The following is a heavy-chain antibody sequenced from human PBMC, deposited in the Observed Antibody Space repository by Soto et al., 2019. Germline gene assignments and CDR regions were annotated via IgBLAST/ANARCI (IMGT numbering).Heavy chain of an antibody. CDR2: IYYSGST. J-gene: IGHJ6*02. CDR1: GGSISSYY. V-gene: IGHV4-59*01. Sequence: SETLSLTCTVSGGSISSYYWSWIRQPPGKGLEWIGYIYYSGSTNYNPSLKSRVTISVDTSKNQFSLKLSSVTAADTAVYYCARGPDYYYGMDVWGQGTMVTVSS. CDR3: ARGPDYYYGMDV.